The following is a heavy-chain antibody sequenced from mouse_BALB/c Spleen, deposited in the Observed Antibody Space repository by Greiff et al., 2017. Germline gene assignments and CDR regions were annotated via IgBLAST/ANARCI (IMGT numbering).Heavy chain of an antibody. CDR3: ARLRMITGNYAMDY. CDR2: INPSNGRT. D-gene: IGHD2-4*01. Sequence: QVQLKESGAELVKPGASVKLSCKASGYTFTSYWMHWVKQRPGQGLEWIGEINPSNGRTNYNEKFKSKATLTVDKSSSTAYMQLSSLTSEDSAVYYCARLRMITGNYAMDYWGQGTSVTVSS. CDR1: GYTFTSYW. V-gene: IGHV1S81*02. J-gene: IGHJ4*01.